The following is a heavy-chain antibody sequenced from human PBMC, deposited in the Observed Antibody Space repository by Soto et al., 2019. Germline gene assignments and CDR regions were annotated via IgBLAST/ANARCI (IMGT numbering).Heavy chain of an antibody. CDR2: IIPILGIA. V-gene: IGHV1-69*02. Sequence: QVQLVQSGAEVKKPGSSVKVSCKASGVTFSSYTISWVRQAPGQGLEWMGRIIPILGIANYAQKFQGRVTITADKSTSTAYMELSSLRSEDTAVYYCASYYYDSSGYYYSGFDYWGQGTLVTVSS. J-gene: IGHJ4*02. CDR1: GVTFSSYT. CDR3: ASYYYDSSGYYYSGFDY. D-gene: IGHD3-22*01.